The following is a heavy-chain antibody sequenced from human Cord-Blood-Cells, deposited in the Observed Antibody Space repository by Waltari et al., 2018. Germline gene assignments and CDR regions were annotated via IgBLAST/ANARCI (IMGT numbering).Heavy chain of an antibody. J-gene: IGHJ5*02. Sequence: QVQLQESGPGLVKPSQTLSLTCTVSGGSISSGDYYWSWIRQPPGKGLGWIGYIYYSGGTYDNPSLKSRVTISVDTSKNQFSLKLSSVTAADTAVYYCARETAEFGDYVGWFDPWGQGTLVTVSS. CDR2: IYYSGGT. CDR3: ARETAEFGDYVGWFDP. V-gene: IGHV4-30-4*08. D-gene: IGHD4-17*01. CDR1: GGSISSGDYY.